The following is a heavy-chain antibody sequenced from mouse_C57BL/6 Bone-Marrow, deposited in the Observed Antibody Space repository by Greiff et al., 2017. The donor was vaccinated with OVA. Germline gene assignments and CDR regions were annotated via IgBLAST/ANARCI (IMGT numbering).Heavy chain of an antibody. CDR3: ARHYYGSSHWYFDV. J-gene: IGHJ1*03. D-gene: IGHD1-1*01. CDR2: ISSGSSTI. Sequence: EVNVVESGGGLVKPGGSLKLSCAASGFTFSDYGMHWVRQAPEKGLEWVAYISSGSSTIYYADTVKGRFTISRDNAKNTLFLQMTSLRSEDTAMYYCARHYYGSSHWYFDVWGTGTTVTVSS. V-gene: IGHV5-17*01. CDR1: GFTFSDYG.